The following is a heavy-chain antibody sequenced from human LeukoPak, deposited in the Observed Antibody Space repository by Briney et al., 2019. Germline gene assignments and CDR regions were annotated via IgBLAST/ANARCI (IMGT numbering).Heavy chain of an antibody. CDR1: GFTFSSYG. CDR3: AKKGYDFVWGSYRLSY. V-gene: IGHV3-30*18. D-gene: IGHD3-16*02. CDR2: ISYDGSNK. J-gene: IGHJ4*02. Sequence: GSLRLSCAASGFTFSSYGMHWVRQAPGKGLEWVAVISYDGSNKYYADSVKGRFTISRDNSKNTLYLQMNSLRAEDTAVYYCAKKGYDFVWGSYRLSYWGQGTLVTVSS.